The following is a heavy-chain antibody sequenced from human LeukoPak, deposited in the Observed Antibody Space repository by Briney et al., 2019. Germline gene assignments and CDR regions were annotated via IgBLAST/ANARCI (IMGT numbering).Heavy chain of an antibody. CDR2: ISAYNGST. D-gene: IGHD3-9*01. Sequence: ASVKVSCKASGYTFTSYGISWVRQAPGQGLEWMGWISAYNGSTNYAQKLQGRVTMTTDTSTSTAYMELRSLRSDDTAVYYCARADRYFDWLAHWGQGTLVTVSS. CDR3: ARADRYFDWLAH. V-gene: IGHV1-18*04. CDR1: GYTFTSYG. J-gene: IGHJ5*02.